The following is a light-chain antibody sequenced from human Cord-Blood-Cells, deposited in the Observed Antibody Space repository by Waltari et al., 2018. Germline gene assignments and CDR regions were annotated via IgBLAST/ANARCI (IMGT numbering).Light chain of an antibody. CDR2: DAS. Sequence: IQMTQSPSTLSASVGDRVTITCRASQSISSWLAWYQQKPGKAPKLLIYDASSLESGVPSWFSGSGSGTEFTLTISSLQPDDFATYYCQQYNSYSSTFGGGTKVEIK. J-gene: IGKJ4*01. CDR3: QQYNSYSST. CDR1: QSISSW. V-gene: IGKV1-5*01.